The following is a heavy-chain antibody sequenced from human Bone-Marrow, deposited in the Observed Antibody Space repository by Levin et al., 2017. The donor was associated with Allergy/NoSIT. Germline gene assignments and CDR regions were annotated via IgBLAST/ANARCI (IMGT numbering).Heavy chain of an antibody. D-gene: IGHD3-10*01. J-gene: IGHJ6*02. CDR1: GGSISSAYYY. CDR2: ISYSGST. CDR3: ARAVPYSASGSYRDYYGMDV. Sequence: LRLSCSVSGGSISSAYYYWSWIRQPPGKGLEWIGYISYSGSTSDNPSLTSRITISVDTPKNQFSLKLTSVTAADTAVYYCARAVPYSASGSYRDYYGMDVWGQGTTVTVSS. V-gene: IGHV4-30-4*01.